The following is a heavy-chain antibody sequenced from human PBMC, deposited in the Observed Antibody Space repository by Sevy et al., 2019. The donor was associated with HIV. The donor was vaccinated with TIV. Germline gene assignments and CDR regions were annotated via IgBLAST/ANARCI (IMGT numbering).Heavy chain of an antibody. CDR2: IGTAGDT. D-gene: IGHD6-19*01. CDR1: GFTFSSYD. J-gene: IGHJ4*02. V-gene: IGHV3-13*01. Sequence: GGSLRLSCAASGFTFSSYDMHWVRQATGKGLEWVSAIGTAGDTYYPGSVKVRFTISREKAKNSLYLQMNSLRVGDTAVYYCARAYSSGWYDYWGQGTLVTVSS. CDR3: ARAYSSGWYDY.